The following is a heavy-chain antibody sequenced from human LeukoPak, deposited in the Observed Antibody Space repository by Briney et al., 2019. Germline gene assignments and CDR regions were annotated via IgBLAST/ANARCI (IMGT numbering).Heavy chain of an antibody. D-gene: IGHD6-19*01. CDR2: VKQDGSEK. CDR3: ARDPHLAVANFDY. V-gene: IGHV3-7*01. J-gene: IGHJ4*02. CDR1: GFTFSSYW. Sequence: PGGSLRLSCAASGFTFSSYWMSWVRQAPGKGLEWVANVKQDGSEKYYVDSVKGRFTISRDNAKNSLYLQMNSLRAEDTAVYYCARDPHLAVANFDYWGQGTLVTVSS.